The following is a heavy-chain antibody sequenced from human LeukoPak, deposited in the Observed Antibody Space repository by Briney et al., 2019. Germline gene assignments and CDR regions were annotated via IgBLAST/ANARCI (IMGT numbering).Heavy chain of an antibody. J-gene: IGHJ4*02. D-gene: IGHD3-3*01. CDR1: GYTFTSYA. Sequence: GASVKVSCKASGYTFTSYAMNWVRQAPGQGLEWMGWINTNTGNPTYAQGFTGRFVFSLDTSVSTAYLQISSLKAEDTAVNYCARTYYDFWSGYSYDYWGQGTLVTVSS. CDR2: INTNTGNP. V-gene: IGHV7-4-1*02. CDR3: ARTYYDFWSGYSYDY.